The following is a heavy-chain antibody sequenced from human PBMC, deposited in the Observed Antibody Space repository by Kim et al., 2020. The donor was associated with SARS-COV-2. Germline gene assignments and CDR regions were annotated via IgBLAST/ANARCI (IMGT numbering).Heavy chain of an antibody. V-gene: IGHV5-51*01. CDR3: ARLRKPYYYAEAFDV. CDR2: IFLSDSDT. Sequence: GESLKISCKGSAYSFTTYWIAWVRQMPGKGLEWMGIIFLSDSDTTYSPSFQGQVTLSADKSINTAYLQWGSLKASDTAMYYCARLRKPYYYAEAFDVWGQGTMVTVSS. CDR1: AYSFTTYW. J-gene: IGHJ3*01. D-gene: IGHD3-10*01.